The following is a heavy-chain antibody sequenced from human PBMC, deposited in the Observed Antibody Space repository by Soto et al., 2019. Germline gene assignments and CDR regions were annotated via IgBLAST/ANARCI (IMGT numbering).Heavy chain of an antibody. CDR2: IIPIFGTA. J-gene: IGHJ6*02. V-gene: IGHV1-69*13. CDR3: ARGAGSGSYYNFARLGRYYYYGMDV. D-gene: IGHD3-10*01. Sequence: GASVKVSCKASGGTFSSYAISWVRQAPGQGLEWMGGIIPIFGTANYAQKFQGRVTITADESTSTAYMELSSLRSEDTAVYYCARGAGSGSYYNFARLGRYYYYGMDVWGQGTTVTVSS. CDR1: GGTFSSYA.